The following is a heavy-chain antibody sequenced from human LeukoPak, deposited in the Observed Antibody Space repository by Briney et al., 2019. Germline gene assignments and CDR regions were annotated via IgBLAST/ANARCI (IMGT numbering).Heavy chain of an antibody. Sequence: GESLKISCKVSGYSFTTYWIGWVRQMPGKGLEWMGVVYPDDSDTRYSPSFQGQVTISADKSISTAYLQWSSLKASDTAMYYCARHGYSRTWFLFDYWGQGTLVTVSS. CDR3: ARHGYSRTWFLFDY. V-gene: IGHV5-51*01. J-gene: IGHJ4*02. D-gene: IGHD6-13*01. CDR2: VYPDDSDT. CDR1: GYSFTTYW.